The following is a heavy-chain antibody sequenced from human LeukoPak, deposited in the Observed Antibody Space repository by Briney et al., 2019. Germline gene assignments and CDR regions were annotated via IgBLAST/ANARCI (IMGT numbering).Heavy chain of an antibody. CDR3: ARSMTYSNFDH. J-gene: IGHJ4*02. Sequence: GGSLRLSCAASGFTFSSYGMHWVRQAPGKGLEWVAVIWYDGSNKYYADSVKGRFTISRDNSKNTLYLQMNSLRAEDTAVYYCARSMTYSNFDHWGQGTLVTVSS. CDR2: IWYDGSNK. D-gene: IGHD2-15*01. V-gene: IGHV3-33*01. CDR1: GFTFSSYG.